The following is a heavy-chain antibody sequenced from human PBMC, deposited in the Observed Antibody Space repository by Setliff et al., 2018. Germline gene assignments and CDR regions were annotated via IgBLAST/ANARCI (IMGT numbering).Heavy chain of an antibody. D-gene: IGHD3-16*01. J-gene: IGHJ4*02. CDR1: GGSISSSSYY. CDR2: IYYSGST. CDR3: ARLRGAFDY. Sequence: PSETLSLTCTVSGGSISSSSYYWGWIRQPPGKGLEWIGSIYYSGSTYYNPSLKSRVTISVDTSKNQFSLKLNSATAADTAVYYCARLRGAFDYWGQGTLVTV. V-gene: IGHV4-39*07.